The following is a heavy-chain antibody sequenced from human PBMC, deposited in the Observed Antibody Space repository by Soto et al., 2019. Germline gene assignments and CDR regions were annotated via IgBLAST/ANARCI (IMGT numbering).Heavy chain of an antibody. J-gene: IGHJ6*03. CDR3: ARGVGSGNYYKGLYYYYYMDV. CDR1: GFTIGDYG. CDR2: ISSYGGNI. V-gene: IGHV3-64*01. Sequence: EVQLVESGGGLVQPGDSLRLSCAASGFTIGDYGFHWLRQAPGKALEYISAISSYGGNIYYANSVKGRFIISRDNPKDSLNLPMGSLRAEDMGVYYCARGVGSGNYYKGLYYYYYMDVWGKGTTVTVSS. D-gene: IGHD3-10*01.